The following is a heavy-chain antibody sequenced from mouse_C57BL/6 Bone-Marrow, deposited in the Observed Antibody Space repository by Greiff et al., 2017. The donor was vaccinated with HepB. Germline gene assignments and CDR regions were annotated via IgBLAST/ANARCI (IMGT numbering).Heavy chain of an antibody. J-gene: IGHJ4*01. CDR3: AIIYYYGSSYAGNYAMDY. Sequence: QVHVKQSGAELVKPGASVKMSCKASGYTFTTYPIEWMKQNHGKSLEWIGNFHPYNDDTKYNEKFKGKATLTVEKSSSTVYLELSRLTSDDSAVYYCAIIYYYGSSYAGNYAMDYWGQGTSVTVSS. CDR1: GYTFTTYP. V-gene: IGHV1-47*01. D-gene: IGHD1-1*01. CDR2: FHPYNDDT.